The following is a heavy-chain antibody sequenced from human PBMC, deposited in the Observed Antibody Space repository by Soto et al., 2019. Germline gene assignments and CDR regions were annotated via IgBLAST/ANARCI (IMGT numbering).Heavy chain of an antibody. CDR1: GFTFSSYA. J-gene: IGHJ6*02. Sequence: VQLLESGGGLVQPGGSLRLSCVGSGFTFSSYAMSWVRQAPGKGLEWVSVISNSGGSTYYADAVKGRFTISRDNSNNTLYLQLKSLRADDTAVYWCDKKAGMTSRYGLDVWGQGTTVTVS. V-gene: IGHV3-23*01. CDR3: DKKAGMTSRYGLDV. CDR2: ISNSGGST. D-gene: IGHD2-2*01.